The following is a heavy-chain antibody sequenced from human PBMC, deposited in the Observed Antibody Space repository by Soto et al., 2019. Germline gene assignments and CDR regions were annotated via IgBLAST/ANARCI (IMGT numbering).Heavy chain of an antibody. CDR1: GGSISSGGYY. CDR3: ARDPRSGYDSSGYYYTGAFDS. Sequence: TLSLTCTVSGGSISSGGYYWSWIRQHPGKGLEWIGYIYYSGSTYYNPSLKSRVTISVDTSKNQFSLKLSSVTAADTAVYYCARDPRSGYDSSGYYYTGAFDSWGQGTMVTVSS. CDR2: IYYSGST. D-gene: IGHD3-22*01. V-gene: IGHV4-31*03. J-gene: IGHJ3*02.